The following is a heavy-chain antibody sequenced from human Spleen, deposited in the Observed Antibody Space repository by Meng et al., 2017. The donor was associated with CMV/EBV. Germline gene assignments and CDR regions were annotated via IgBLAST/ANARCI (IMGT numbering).Heavy chain of an antibody. Sequence: SETLSLTCAVYGGSFSGYYWSWIRQSPGKGLEWIGEINHSGSTNYNPSLKSRVTISVDTSKNQYSLKLSSVTAADTAVYYCARGGINWNCDYWGQGTLVTVSS. CDR1: GGSFSGYY. CDR3: ARGGINWNCDY. V-gene: IGHV4-34*01. D-gene: IGHD1-20*01. CDR2: INHSGST. J-gene: IGHJ4*02.